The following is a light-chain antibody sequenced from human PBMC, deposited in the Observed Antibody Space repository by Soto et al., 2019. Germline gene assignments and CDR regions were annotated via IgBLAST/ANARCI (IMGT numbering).Light chain of an antibody. CDR2: GAS. Sequence: EIAMTQSPATLSVSPGERATLSCRASQSVSSNLAWYQQKPGQAPRLLIYGASTSATGIPARFSGSGSGTEFTLTISSLQSEDFAVYYCQQYNNWPPWTFGQGTKVEIK. CDR1: QSVSSN. CDR3: QQYNNWPPWT. J-gene: IGKJ1*01. V-gene: IGKV3-15*01.